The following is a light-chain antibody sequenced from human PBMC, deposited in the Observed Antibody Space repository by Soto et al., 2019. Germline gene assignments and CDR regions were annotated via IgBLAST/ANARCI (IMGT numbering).Light chain of an antibody. CDR2: EVN. CDR3: KSYTGINNWV. CDR1: SSDVGRYNY. J-gene: IGLJ3*02. Sequence: QSALTQPPSASGSPGQSVTISCTGTSSDVGRYNYVSWYQQHPGKAPKVMIYEVNKRPSGVPDRFSGSKSGNTASLTVSGLQAEDEADYYCKSYTGINNWVFGGGTKVTVL. V-gene: IGLV2-8*01.